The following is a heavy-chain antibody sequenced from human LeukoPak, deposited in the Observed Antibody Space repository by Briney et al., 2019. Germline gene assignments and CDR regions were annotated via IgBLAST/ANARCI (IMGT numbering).Heavy chain of an antibody. V-gene: IGHV1-2*02. J-gene: IGHJ6*03. CDR1: GYTFTGYY. Sequence: ASVKVSCKASGYTFTGYYMHWVRQAPGQGLEWMGWINPNSGGTNYAQKFQGRVTMTRDTSISSAYMELSRLRSDDTAVYYCARKESVYYYMDVWGKGTTVTVSS. CDR3: ARKESVYYYMDV. CDR2: INPNSGGT. D-gene: IGHD2/OR15-2a*01.